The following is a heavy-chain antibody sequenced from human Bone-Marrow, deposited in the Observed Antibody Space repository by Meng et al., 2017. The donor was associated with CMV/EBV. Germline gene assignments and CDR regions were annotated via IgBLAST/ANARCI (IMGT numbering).Heavy chain of an antibody. CDR2: ISSSGSTI. Sequence: GGSLRLSCAASGFTFSSYEMNWVRQAPGKGLEWVSNISSSGSTIYYADSVKGRFTVSRDNAKNTLFLQMNSLRAEDTAVYYCARGKNGVGYCSSTSCYADAFDIWGQGTMVTVSS. CDR1: GFTFSSYE. J-gene: IGHJ3*02. D-gene: IGHD2-2*01. CDR3: ARGKNGVGYCSSTSCYADAFDI. V-gene: IGHV3-48*03.